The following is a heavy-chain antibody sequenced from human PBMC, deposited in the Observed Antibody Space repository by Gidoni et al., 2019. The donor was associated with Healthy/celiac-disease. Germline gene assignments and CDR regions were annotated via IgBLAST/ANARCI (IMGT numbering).Heavy chain of an antibody. Sequence: QVQLVESGEGVVQPGRSLRPPCAASGFTFISYGMHWVSQAPGTGLEWFAVISYDGSNKYFADSVKGRFTIYRDNSKNTLYLQMNSLRAEDMALYYCAKDLQGVGGGDPYFDYWGQGTLVTVS. CDR3: AKDLQGVGGGDPYFDY. CDR1: GFTFISYG. V-gene: IGHV3-30*18. D-gene: IGHD2-21*02. J-gene: IGHJ4*02. CDR2: ISYDGSNK.